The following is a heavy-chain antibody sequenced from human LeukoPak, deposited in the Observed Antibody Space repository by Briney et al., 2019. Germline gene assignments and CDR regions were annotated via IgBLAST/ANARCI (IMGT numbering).Heavy chain of an antibody. V-gene: IGHV4-34*01. CDR1: GGSFSGYH. CDR3: ARGLVVPAAIPFDY. CDR2: INHSGST. D-gene: IGHD2-2*01. J-gene: IGHJ4*02. Sequence: SETLSLTCAVYGGSFSGYHWSWIRQPPGKGLEWIGEINHSGSTNYNPSLKSRVTISVDTSKNQFSLKLSSVTAADTAVYYCARGLVVPAAIPFDYWGQGTLVTVSS.